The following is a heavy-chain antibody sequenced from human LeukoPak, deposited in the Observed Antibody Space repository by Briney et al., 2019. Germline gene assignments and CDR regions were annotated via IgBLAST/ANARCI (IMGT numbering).Heavy chain of an antibody. CDR1: GFTFGSSA. V-gene: IGHV3-23*01. CDR2: FSRSGPDT. J-gene: IGHJ4*02. D-gene: IGHD6-13*01. Sequence: GGSLRLSCAASGFTFGSSAMSWVRQAPGNGPEWVSTFSRSGPDTYYADSVKGRFTICRDNSKNTLYLQMNSLRAEDTAVYYCAKGSLGSWYYFDYWGQGTLVTVSS. CDR3: AKGSLGSWYYFDY.